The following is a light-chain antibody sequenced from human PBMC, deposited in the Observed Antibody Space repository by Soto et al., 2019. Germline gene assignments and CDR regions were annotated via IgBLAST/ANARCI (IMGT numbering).Light chain of an antibody. CDR3: QQFGRSPPSWT. CDR1: QSVSSSS. Sequence: ETVLTQSPGTLSLSPGERATLSCRASQSVSSSSLAWYQQKPGQAPRLLIYGASTRATGIPDRVSGSGSGTDVTRTTSRLEPEECAVYSGQQFGRSPPSWTFGQGTKVEIK. V-gene: IGKV3-20*01. CDR2: GAS. J-gene: IGKJ1*01.